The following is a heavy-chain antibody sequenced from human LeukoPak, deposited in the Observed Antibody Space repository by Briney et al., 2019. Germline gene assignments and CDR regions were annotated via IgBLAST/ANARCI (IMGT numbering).Heavy chain of an antibody. CDR1: GGSISSRPYY. J-gene: IGHJ4*02. CDR3: ARSGRSGSYYY. Sequence: SSETLSLTCTVSGGSISSRPYYWGWVRQPPGKGLEWIGAISYSGTTYYSPSLKSRVTISLDTSKNQFSLKLSSVTAADTAVYYCARSGRSGSYYYWGQGTLVTVSS. V-gene: IGHV4-39*07. CDR2: ISYSGTT. D-gene: IGHD1-26*01.